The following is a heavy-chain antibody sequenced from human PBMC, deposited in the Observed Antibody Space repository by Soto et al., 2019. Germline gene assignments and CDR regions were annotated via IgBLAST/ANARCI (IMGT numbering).Heavy chain of an antibody. CDR3: AHRGITYYYILTGYSKNWFDP. D-gene: IGHD3-9*01. CDR2: IYWDDEK. Sequence: SGPTLVNPTQTLTLTCTFSGFSLSTSGVGVGWIRQSPGKALEWLALIYWDDEKRYSPSLKSRLTIIKDTSKNQVVLIMTNVDPVDTATYYCAHRGITYYYILTGYSKNWFDPWGQGTLVTVSS. V-gene: IGHV2-5*02. CDR1: GFSLSTSGVG. J-gene: IGHJ5*02.